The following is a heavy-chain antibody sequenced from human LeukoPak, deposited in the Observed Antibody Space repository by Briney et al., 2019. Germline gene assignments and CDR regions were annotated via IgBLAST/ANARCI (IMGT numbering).Heavy chain of an antibody. CDR3: ATGTSGSYYVGIVRPIDY. CDR1: GYTLTELP. V-gene: IGHV1-24*01. J-gene: IGHJ4*02. D-gene: IGHD1-26*01. Sequence: ASVKVSCKVSGYTLTELPIHWVRQAPGKWLEWMGGFDPDDGETVYAQMFQGRVTMTEDTSSDTASMELSSLRSEDTAVYYCATGTSGSYYVGIVRPIDYWGQGTLVTVSS. CDR2: FDPDDGET.